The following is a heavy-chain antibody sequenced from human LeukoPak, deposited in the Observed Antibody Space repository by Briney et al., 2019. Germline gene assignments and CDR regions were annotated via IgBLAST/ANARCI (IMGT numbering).Heavy chain of an antibody. D-gene: IGHD5-18*01. CDR3: AKDSFRGYSYGSRNRYFDY. CDR2: IRYDGSNK. J-gene: IGHJ4*02. Sequence: GGPLRLSCAASGFTFSSYGMHWVRQAPGKGLEWVAFIRYDGSNKYYADSVKGRFTISRDNSKNTLYLQMNSLRAEDTAVYYCAKDSFRGYSYGSRNRYFDYWGQGTLVTVSS. CDR1: GFTFSSYG. V-gene: IGHV3-30*02.